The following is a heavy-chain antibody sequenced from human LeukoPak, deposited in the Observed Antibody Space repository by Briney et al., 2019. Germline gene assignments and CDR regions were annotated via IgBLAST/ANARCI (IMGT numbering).Heavy chain of an antibody. CDR2: IIPIFGTA. J-gene: IGHJ5*02. Sequence: GASVTVSCKASGGTFSSYAISWVRQAPGRGLEWMGGIIPIFGTANYAQKFQGRVTITADESTSTAYMELSSLRSEDTAVYYCARRQRYCSGGSCPLHEWFDPWGQGTLVTVSS. V-gene: IGHV1-69*13. D-gene: IGHD2-15*01. CDR1: GGTFSSYA. CDR3: ARRQRYCSGGSCPLHEWFDP.